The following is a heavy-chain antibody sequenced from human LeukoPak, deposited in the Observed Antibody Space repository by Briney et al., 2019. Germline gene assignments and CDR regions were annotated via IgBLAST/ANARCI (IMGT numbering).Heavy chain of an antibody. CDR3: ARDRPFTINAFDI. Sequence: ASVKVSCKTSGYTFSNYSITWVRQAPGQGLERMGWISVHNNNTNYAQRVQGRVSMTADTSTSTAYMEPRSLRSDDTAVYYCARDRPFTINAFDIWGQGTMVTVSS. J-gene: IGHJ3*02. CDR1: GYTFSNYS. CDR2: ISVHNNNT. D-gene: IGHD3-10*01. V-gene: IGHV1-18*01.